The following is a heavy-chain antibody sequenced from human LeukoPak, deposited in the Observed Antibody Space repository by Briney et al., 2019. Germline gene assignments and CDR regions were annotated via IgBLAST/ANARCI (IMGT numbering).Heavy chain of an antibody. J-gene: IGHJ4*02. CDR1: GGTFSSYA. V-gene: IGHV1-69*04. Sequence: PGASVKVSCKASGGTFSSYAISWVRQAPGQGLEWMGRIIPILGIANYAQKFQGRVTITADKSTSTAYMELSSLRSEDTAVYYCARGVSGYYDFWSGYYHTLGFDYWGQGTLVTVSS. D-gene: IGHD3-3*01. CDR3: ARGVSGYYDFWSGYYHTLGFDY. CDR2: IIPILGIA.